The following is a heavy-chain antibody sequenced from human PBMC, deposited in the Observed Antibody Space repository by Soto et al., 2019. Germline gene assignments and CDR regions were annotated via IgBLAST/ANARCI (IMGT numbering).Heavy chain of an antibody. J-gene: IGHJ5*02. CDR1: GFSLSTSGVG. D-gene: IGHD7-27*01. Sequence: QITLKESGPTLVKPTQTLTLTCTFSGFSLSTSGVGVGWIRQPPGKALEWLALIYWDDSKRYSPSLKSRLTITKDTSKNHVVLTMTSMDPLDTATYYCAHSANWGSSTHWFDPWGQGTLVTVSS. CDR3: AHSANWGSSTHWFDP. V-gene: IGHV2-5*02. CDR2: IYWDDSK.